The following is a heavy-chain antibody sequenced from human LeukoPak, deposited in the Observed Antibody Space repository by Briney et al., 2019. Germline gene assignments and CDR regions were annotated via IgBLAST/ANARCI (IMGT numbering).Heavy chain of an antibody. CDR3: ARDKKSGESSEIDY. CDR1: GFTSSNYC. V-gene: IGHV3-74*03. J-gene: IGHJ4*02. Sequence: GGSLLLFCSASGFTSSNYCVHWVRQPPGEGLVWVSRINRDGSTTKYADSVKGRFTVSRDNAKNTLNLQMNSLRAEDTAVYYCARDKKSGESSEIDYWGQGTLVTVSS. CDR2: INRDGSTT. D-gene: IGHD3-10*01.